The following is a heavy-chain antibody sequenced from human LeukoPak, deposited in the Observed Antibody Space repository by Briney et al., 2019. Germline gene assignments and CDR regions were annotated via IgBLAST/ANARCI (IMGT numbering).Heavy chain of an antibody. CDR2: IIPIFGTA. CDR3: ASFKATGWFDP. CDR1: GYTFTGYY. V-gene: IGHV1-69*13. Sequence: GASVKVSCKASGYTFTGYYMHWVRQAPGQGLEWMGGIIPIFGTANYAQKFQGRVTITADESTSTAYMELSSLRSEDTAVYYCASFKATGWFDPWGQGTLVTVSS. J-gene: IGHJ5*02. D-gene: IGHD5-12*01.